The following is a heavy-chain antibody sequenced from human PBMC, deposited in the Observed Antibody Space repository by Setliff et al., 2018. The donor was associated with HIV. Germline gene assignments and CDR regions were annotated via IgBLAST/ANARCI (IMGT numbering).Heavy chain of an antibody. D-gene: IGHD2-21*02. CDR3: ATLDPSGGNFLAY. Sequence: PSETLSLTCTVSGGSISSYYWSWIRQPPGKGLEWIGYLHASGKTNYNPSLKSRVTLALDTSEMHFSLHLTSVTAADTAVYYCATLDPSGGNFLAYWGQGTLFTVSS. CDR2: LHASGKT. V-gene: IGHV4-4*09. J-gene: IGHJ4*02. CDR1: GGSISSYY.